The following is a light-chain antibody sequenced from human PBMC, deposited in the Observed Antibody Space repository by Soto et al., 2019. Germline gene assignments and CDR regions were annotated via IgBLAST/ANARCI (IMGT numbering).Light chain of an antibody. V-gene: IGKV1-39*01. Sequence: DIQMTQSPSSLSACVGDRVTITCRASQSIIFYLNWYQRKPGQAPRLLIYAASNLQSGVPSRFSGSGSGTEFTLTISSLQPEDFATYFCQQSYTTPVYTFGQGTKVYIK. CDR2: AAS. CDR1: QSIIFY. J-gene: IGKJ2*01. CDR3: QQSYTTPVYT.